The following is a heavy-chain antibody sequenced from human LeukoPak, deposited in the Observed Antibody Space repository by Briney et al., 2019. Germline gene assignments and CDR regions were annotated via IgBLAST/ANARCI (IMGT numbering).Heavy chain of an antibody. CDR2: ISAYNGNT. Sequence: ASVKVSCKASGYTFTSYGISWVRQAPGQGLEWMGWISAYNGNTNYAQKLQGRVTMTTDTSTSTAYMELRSLRSDDTAVYYCARDGLLAAAANGFDYWGQGTLVTVSS. J-gene: IGHJ4*02. CDR1: GYTFTSYG. V-gene: IGHV1-18*01. D-gene: IGHD6-13*01. CDR3: ARDGLLAAAANGFDY.